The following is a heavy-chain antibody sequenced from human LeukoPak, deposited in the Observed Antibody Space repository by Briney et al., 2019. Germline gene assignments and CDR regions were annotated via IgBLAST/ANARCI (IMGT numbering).Heavy chain of an antibody. Sequence: YAMHWXRXAPGKGLEWVAVISYDGSNKYYADSVKGRFTISRDNSKNTLYLQMNSLRAEDTAVYYCARDSGEWELLFDYWGQGTLVTVSS. CDR1: YA. CDR3: ARDSGEWELLFDY. D-gene: IGHD1-26*01. V-gene: IGHV3-30-3*01. CDR2: ISYDGSNK. J-gene: IGHJ4*02.